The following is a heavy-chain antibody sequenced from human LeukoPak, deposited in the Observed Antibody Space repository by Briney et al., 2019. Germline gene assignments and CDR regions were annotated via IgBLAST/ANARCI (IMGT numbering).Heavy chain of an antibody. CDR3: ARQGDSGRSYDY. CDR2: IYYSGST. Sequence: PSETLSLTCTVSGGSISSYYWSWIRQPPGKRLEWIGHIYYSGSTNYNPSLKSRVTISLDTSKNQFSLNLRSVTAADTAVYFCARQGDSGRSYDYWGQGTLVTVSS. D-gene: IGHD3-22*01. CDR1: GGSISSYY. J-gene: IGHJ4*02. V-gene: IGHV4-59*08.